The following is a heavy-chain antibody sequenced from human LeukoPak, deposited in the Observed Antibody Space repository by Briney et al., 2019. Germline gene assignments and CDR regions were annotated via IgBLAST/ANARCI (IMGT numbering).Heavy chain of an antibody. J-gene: IGHJ4*02. Sequence: GGSLRLSCAASGFTFSSYGMHWVRQAPGKGLEWVAFIRYDGSNKYYADSVKGRFTISRDNSKNTLYLQMNSLRAEDTAVYYCARDQYYDFWSGFYYWGQGTLVTVSS. D-gene: IGHD3-3*01. CDR1: GFTFSSYG. V-gene: IGHV3-30*02. CDR3: ARDQYYDFWSGFYY. CDR2: IRYDGSNK.